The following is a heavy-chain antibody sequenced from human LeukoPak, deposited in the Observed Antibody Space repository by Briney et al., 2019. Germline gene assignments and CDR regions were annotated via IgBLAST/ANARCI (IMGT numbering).Heavy chain of an antibody. Sequence: GGSLRLSCAASGFTFGSYSMNWVRQAPGKGLEWVSSISSRSSYIYYADSMEGRFTISRDDAKNSLYLQMNSLRAEDTAVYYCARGRERSVEMAIIPFDYWGQGTLVTVSS. V-gene: IGHV3-21*01. J-gene: IGHJ4*02. CDR3: ARGRERSVEMAIIPFDY. CDR1: GFTFGSYS. CDR2: ISSRSSYI. D-gene: IGHD5-24*01.